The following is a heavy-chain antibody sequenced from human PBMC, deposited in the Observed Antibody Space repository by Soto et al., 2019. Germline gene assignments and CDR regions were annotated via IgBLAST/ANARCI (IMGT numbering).Heavy chain of an antibody. V-gene: IGHV4-59*01. J-gene: IGHJ3*02. Sequence: SETLSLTCTVSGGSISSYYWSWIRQPPGKGLEWIGYIYYSGSTNYNPSLKSRVTISVDTSKNQFSLKLSSVTAADTAVYYCARTPVGIMWRDAFDIWGQGTMVTVSS. CDR3: ARTPVGIMWRDAFDI. D-gene: IGHD3-16*01. CDR1: GGSISSYY. CDR2: IYYSGST.